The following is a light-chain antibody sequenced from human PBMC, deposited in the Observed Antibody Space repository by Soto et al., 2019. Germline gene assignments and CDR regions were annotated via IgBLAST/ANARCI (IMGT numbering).Light chain of an antibody. V-gene: IGKV2-28*01. CDR1: QSLLHSNGYNY. J-gene: IGKJ5*01. CDR3: QQYKSWPPIT. Sequence: DIVMTQSPLSLPVTPGEPASISCRSSQSLLHSNGYNYLDWYLQKPGQAPNLLIYGASTRATGVPDRFSGTGSGTEFTLTISSLKSEDYAVYYCQQYKSWPPITFGQGTRLEIK. CDR2: GAS.